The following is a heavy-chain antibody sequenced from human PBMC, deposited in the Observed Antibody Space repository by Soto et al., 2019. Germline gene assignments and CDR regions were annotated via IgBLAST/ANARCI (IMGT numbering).Heavy chain of an antibody. CDR3: ARDNGRPQLGGNYYYITDV. Sequence: QVQLVQSGAEVKEPGSSVKVSCQASGGTFSSYVLSWVRQAPGQGLEWMGGIIPLFRTPDYAQKFQGRVTITADESTSTAYMELSSLRSEDTAIYYCARDNGRPQLGGNYYYITDVWGLGTTITVSS. V-gene: IGHV1-69*12. D-gene: IGHD3-3*02. J-gene: IGHJ6*02. CDR2: IIPLFRTP. CDR1: GGTFSSYV.